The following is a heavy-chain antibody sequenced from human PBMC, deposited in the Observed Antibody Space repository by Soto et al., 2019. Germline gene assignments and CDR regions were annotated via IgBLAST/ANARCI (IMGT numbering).Heavy chain of an antibody. CDR1: GYSFAGYW. J-gene: IGHJ4*02. CDR3: ARQIYDSDTGPNFQFYFDS. Sequence: GESLKISCKGSGYSFAGYWITWVRQKPGKGLEWMGRIDPSDSQTYYSPSFRGHVTISVTKSITTVFLQWSSLRASDTAMYYCARQIYDSDTGPNFQFYFDSWGQGTPVTVYS. V-gene: IGHV5-10-1*01. CDR2: IDPSDSQT. D-gene: IGHD3-22*01.